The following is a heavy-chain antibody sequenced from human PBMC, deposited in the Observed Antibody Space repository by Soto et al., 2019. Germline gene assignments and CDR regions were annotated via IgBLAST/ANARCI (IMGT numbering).Heavy chain of an antibody. Sequence: EGPLGESGGGSVQPGGSLRLSCAASGFTFSSYWMHWVRQDPGKGLVWVSRINSDGSTTDYADSVKGRFTISRDNAKNTLYLQMSSLRGEDTAVYYCARESGLQPYENGMDVWGQGTTVTVSS. CDR2: INSDGSTT. CDR1: GFTFSSYW. V-gene: IGHV3-74*01. D-gene: IGHD3-10*01. J-gene: IGHJ6*02. CDR3: ARESGLQPYENGMDV.